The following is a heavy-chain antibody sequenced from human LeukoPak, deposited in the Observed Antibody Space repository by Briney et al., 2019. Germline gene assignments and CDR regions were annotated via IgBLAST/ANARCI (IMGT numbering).Heavy chain of an antibody. CDR3: ARDDNWNSPH. CDR2: IYYSGST. CDR1: GGSISSSSYY. D-gene: IGHD1-7*01. J-gene: IGHJ4*02. Sequence: SETLSLTCTVSGGSISSSSYYWGWIRQPPGKGLEWIGSIYYSGSTYYNPSLKSRVTISVDTSKNQFSLKLSSVTAADTAVYYRARDDNWNSPHWGQGTLVTVSS. V-gene: IGHV4-39*07.